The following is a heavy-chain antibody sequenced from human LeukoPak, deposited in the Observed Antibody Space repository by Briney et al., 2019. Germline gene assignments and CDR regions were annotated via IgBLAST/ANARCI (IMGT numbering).Heavy chain of an antibody. CDR1: GFTFSSYA. D-gene: IGHD3-22*01. Sequence: GGSLRLSCAASGFTFSSYAMHWVRQAPGKGLEWVAVISYDGSNKYYADSVKGRFTISRDNSKNTLYLQMNSPRAEDTAVYYCARAGLSYDSSGYLDYWGQGTLVTVSS. CDR2: ISYDGSNK. J-gene: IGHJ4*02. CDR3: ARAGLSYDSSGYLDY. V-gene: IGHV3-30-3*01.